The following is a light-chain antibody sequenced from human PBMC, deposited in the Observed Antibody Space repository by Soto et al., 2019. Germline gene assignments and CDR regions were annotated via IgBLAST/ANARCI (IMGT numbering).Light chain of an antibody. Sequence: QSVLTQPASVSGSPGQSSPISCAGSSSDVGGYKYVSWYQQHPGKAPKLMIYDVSNRPSGVSDRFSGSKSGNTASLTISGLQAEDEADYYCSSYTTSSTYVFGTGTKVTVL. CDR1: SSDVGGYKY. V-gene: IGLV2-14*01. CDR2: DVS. CDR3: SSYTTSSTYV. J-gene: IGLJ1*01.